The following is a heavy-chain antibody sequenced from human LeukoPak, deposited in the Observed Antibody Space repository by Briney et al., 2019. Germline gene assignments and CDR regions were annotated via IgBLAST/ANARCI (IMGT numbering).Heavy chain of an antibody. J-gene: IGHJ4*02. CDR2: IYHSGST. D-gene: IGHD4-11*01. CDR3: ARVSHYSMPFDY. Sequence: SETLSLTCTVSGYSISSGYYWGWIRQPPGKGREWIGSIYHSGSTYYNPSLKSRVTISVDTSKNQFSLKLSSVTAADTAVYYCARVSHYSMPFDYWGQGTLVTVSS. V-gene: IGHV4-38-2*02. CDR1: GYSISSGYY.